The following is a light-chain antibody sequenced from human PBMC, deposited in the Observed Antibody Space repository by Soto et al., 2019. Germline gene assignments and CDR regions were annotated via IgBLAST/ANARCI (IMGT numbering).Light chain of an antibody. Sequence: EIEMTQSPAILSVSPGERATLSCRASQSISTNLAWYQQKPGQAPRLLIYGASSRATGIPDRFSGSGSGTDSTLTISRLEPEDFAVYYCQQYGSPLTFGGGTKVDI. CDR3: QQYGSPLT. CDR2: GAS. V-gene: IGKV3-20*01. J-gene: IGKJ4*01. CDR1: QSISTN.